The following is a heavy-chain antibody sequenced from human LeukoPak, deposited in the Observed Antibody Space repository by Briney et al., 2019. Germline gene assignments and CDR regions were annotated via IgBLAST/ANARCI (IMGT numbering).Heavy chain of an antibody. J-gene: IGHJ4*02. D-gene: IGHD3-3*01. V-gene: IGHV1-8*01. CDR1: GYTFTSYD. Sequence: ASVKVSCKASGYTFTSYDINWVRQATGQGLEWMGWMNPNSDNTGYAQKFQGRVTMTRNTSISTAYMELSSLRSEDTGVYYCARGATIFGDAGGWGQGTLVTVSS. CDR2: MNPNSDNT. CDR3: ARGATIFGDAGG.